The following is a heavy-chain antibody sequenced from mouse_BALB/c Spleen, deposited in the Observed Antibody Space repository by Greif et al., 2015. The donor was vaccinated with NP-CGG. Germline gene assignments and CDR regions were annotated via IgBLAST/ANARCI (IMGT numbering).Heavy chain of an antibody. V-gene: IGHV14-3*02. CDR1: GFNIKDTY. CDR3: ARDSSGYVRAMDY. Sequence: EVQLQQSGAELVKPGASVKLSCTASGFNIKDTYMHWVKQRPEQGLEWIGRIDPANGNTKYDPKFQGKATITADTSSNTAYLQLSSLTSEDTAVYYCARDSSGYVRAMDYWGQGTSVTVSS. D-gene: IGHD3-2*01. J-gene: IGHJ4*01. CDR2: IDPANGNT.